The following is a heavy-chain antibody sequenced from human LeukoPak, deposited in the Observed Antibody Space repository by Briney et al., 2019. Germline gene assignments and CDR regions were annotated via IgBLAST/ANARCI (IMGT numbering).Heavy chain of an antibody. Sequence: SETLSLTCTVSGGSISSYYWSWIRQPPGKGLEWIGYIYYSGSTNYNPSLKSRVTISVDTSKNQFSLKLSSVTAADTAVYYCAAICGGDCYRAYWGQGTLVTVSS. J-gene: IGHJ4*02. CDR2: IYYSGST. CDR1: GGSISSYY. V-gene: IGHV4-59*08. D-gene: IGHD2-21*02. CDR3: AAICGGDCYRAY.